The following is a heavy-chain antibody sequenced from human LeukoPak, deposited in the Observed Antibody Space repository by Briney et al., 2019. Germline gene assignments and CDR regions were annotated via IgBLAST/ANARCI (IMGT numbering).Heavy chain of an antibody. D-gene: IGHD3-10*01. Sequence: GGSLRLSCAASGFTFSNFGMHWVRQAPGKGLEWVAFVRPNGSSQYYADSVKGRFTISRDNSKNTLYLQMNSLRAEDTAFYYCAKDQAGTWGLDYWGQGTLVTVSS. J-gene: IGHJ4*02. CDR3: AKDQAGTWGLDY. V-gene: IGHV3-30*02. CDR1: GFTFSNFG. CDR2: VRPNGSSQ.